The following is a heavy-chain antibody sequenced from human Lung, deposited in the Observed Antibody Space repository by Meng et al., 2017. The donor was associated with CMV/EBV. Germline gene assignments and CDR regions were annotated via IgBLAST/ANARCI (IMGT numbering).Heavy chain of an antibody. CDR2: IYSGGST. CDR3: ARHNTYYYDAFLGTFDI. V-gene: IGHV3-53*01. Sequence: LTXAASGFTVSSNYMSWVRQAPGKGLEWVSVIYSGGSTYYADSVKGRFTISRDNSKNTLYLQMNSLRAEDTAVYYCARHNTYYYDAFLGTFDIWGQGXMVTVSS. CDR1: GFTVSSNY. D-gene: IGHD3-22*01. J-gene: IGHJ3*02.